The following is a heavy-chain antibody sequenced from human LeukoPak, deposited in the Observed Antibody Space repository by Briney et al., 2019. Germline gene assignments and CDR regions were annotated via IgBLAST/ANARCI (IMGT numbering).Heavy chain of an antibody. J-gene: IGHJ3*02. Sequence: ASVKVSCKASGYTFTSYYMHWARQAPGQGLEWMGIINPSGGSTSYAQKFQGRVTMTRDTSTSTVYMELSSLRSEDTAVYYCARSAPYYDILTGYAPLNAFDIWGQGTMVTVSS. CDR3: ARSAPYYDILTGYAPLNAFDI. CDR2: INPSGGST. CDR1: GYTFTSYY. D-gene: IGHD3-9*01. V-gene: IGHV1-46*01.